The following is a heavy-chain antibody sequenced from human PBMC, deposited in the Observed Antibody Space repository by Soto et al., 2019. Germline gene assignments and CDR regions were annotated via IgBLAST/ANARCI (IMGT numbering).Heavy chain of an antibody. J-gene: IGHJ5*02. CDR3: TTDPGYYGSGSPYNWFDP. D-gene: IGHD3-10*01. V-gene: IGHV3-15*01. Sequence: PGGSLRLSCAASGFTFSNAWMSWVRQAPGKGLEWIGRIKSKSDGGTIEYTAPVKGRFTISGDDSKNTLYLQMNSLKTEDTAVYYCTTDPGYYGSGSPYNWFDPWGQGT. CDR2: IKSKSDGGTI. CDR1: GFTFSNAW.